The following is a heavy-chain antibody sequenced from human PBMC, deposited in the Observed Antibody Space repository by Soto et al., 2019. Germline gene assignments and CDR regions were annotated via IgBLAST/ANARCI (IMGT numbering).Heavy chain of an antibody. V-gene: IGHV1-18*01. Sequence: GASVKVSCKASGYTFTSYGISWVRQAPGQGLEWMGWISAYNGNTNYAQKLQGRVTMTTDTSTSTAYMELRSLRSDDTAVYYCARDQDDLWSGYYTNFDYWGQGTLVTVSS. CDR2: ISAYNGNT. D-gene: IGHD3-3*01. CDR1: GYTFTSYG. J-gene: IGHJ4*02. CDR3: ARDQDDLWSGYYTNFDY.